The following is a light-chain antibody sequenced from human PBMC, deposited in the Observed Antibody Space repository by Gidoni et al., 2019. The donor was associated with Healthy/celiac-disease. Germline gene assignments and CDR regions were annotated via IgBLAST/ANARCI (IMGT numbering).Light chain of an antibody. CDR2: EGS. V-gene: IGLV2-23*03. J-gene: IGLJ3*02. CDR3: CSYAGSSTFV. CDR1: SSDVGSYNL. Sequence: PGQSITISCTGTSSDVGSYNLVSWYQQHPGKAPKLMIYEGSKRPSGVSNRFSGSKSGNTASLTISGLQAEDEADYYCCSYAGSSTFVFGGGTKLTVL.